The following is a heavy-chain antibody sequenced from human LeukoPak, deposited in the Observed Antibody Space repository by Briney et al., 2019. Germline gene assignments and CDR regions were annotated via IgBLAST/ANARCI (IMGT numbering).Heavy chain of an antibody. CDR3: ARVYYDFWSGYVSGVGWFDP. J-gene: IGHJ5*02. CDR1: GGSISSYY. Sequence: PSETLSLTCTVSGGSISSYYWSWIRQPAGKGLEWIGRIYTSGSTNYNPSLKSRVTMSVDTSKNQFSLKLSSVTAADTAVYYCARVYYDFWSGYVSGVGWFDPWGQGTLVTVSS. V-gene: IGHV4-4*07. CDR2: IYTSGST. D-gene: IGHD3-3*01.